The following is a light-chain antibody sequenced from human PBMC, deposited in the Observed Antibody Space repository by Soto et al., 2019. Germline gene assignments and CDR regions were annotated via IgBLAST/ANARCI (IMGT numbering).Light chain of an antibody. CDR1: QSVSSN. CDR3: QQHNNWPFT. Sequence: EIVMTQSPATLSVSPGERATLSCRASQSVSSNFAWYQQKPGQAPRLLIYGASTRATGIPARFSGSGSGTEFTLTISSLRSEDFAVYYCQQHNNWPFTFGPGTKVDIK. CDR2: GAS. J-gene: IGKJ3*01. V-gene: IGKV3-15*01.